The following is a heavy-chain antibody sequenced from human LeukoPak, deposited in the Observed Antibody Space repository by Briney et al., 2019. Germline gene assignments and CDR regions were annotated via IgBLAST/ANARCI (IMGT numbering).Heavy chain of an antibody. D-gene: IGHD6-19*01. CDR2: ISSSSSYI. Sequence: GGSLRLSCAASGFTFSSYSMNWVRQAPGKGLEGVSSISSSSSYIYYADSVKGRFTISRDNAKNSLYLQMNSLRAEDTAVYYCARDSPAVAGSFDYWGQGTLVTVSS. CDR3: ARDSPAVAGSFDY. J-gene: IGHJ4*02. V-gene: IGHV3-21*01. CDR1: GFTFSSYS.